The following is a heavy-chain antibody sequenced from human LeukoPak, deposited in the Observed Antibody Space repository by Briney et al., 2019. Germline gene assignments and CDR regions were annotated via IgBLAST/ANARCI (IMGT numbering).Heavy chain of an antibody. CDR1: GGSISGYY. J-gene: IGHJ3*02. V-gene: IGHV4-59*08. CDR2: MYYSGST. CDR3: ARHFTYYYDSSGYPRDDFDI. D-gene: IGHD3-22*01. Sequence: KPSESESPTCTVSGGSISGYYWSWIRQSSGNGLVWIGYMYYSGSTNYNPSLKSRVTMLVDMSKNNFSLKLSSVTAADTALYYCARHFTYYYDSSGYPRDDFDIRGQG.